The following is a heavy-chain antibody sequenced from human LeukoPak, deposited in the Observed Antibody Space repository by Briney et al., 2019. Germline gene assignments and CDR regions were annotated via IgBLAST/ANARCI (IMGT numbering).Heavy chain of an antibody. Sequence: GASVKVSCKASGYTFTSYAMNWVRQAPGQGLEWMGWINTNTGNPTYAQGFTGRFVFSLDTSVSTAYLQISSLKAKDTAVYYCARMYCSGGSCYGDDYWGQGTLVTVSS. D-gene: IGHD2-15*01. V-gene: IGHV7-4-1*02. CDR3: ARMYCSGGSCYGDDY. J-gene: IGHJ4*02. CDR2: INTNTGNP. CDR1: GYTFTSYA.